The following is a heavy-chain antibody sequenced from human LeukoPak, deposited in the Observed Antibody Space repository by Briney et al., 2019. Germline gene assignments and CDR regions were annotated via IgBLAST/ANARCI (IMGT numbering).Heavy chain of an antibody. CDR2: IRYHGSDK. V-gene: IGHV3-30*02. J-gene: IGHJ4*02. CDR3: ARHRTASDY. D-gene: IGHD3-16*02. Sequence: GGSLRLSCAASGFTFSGSGMHWVRQAPGKGLEWVAFIRYHGSDKFYADSVKGRFTISRDNAKNSLYLQMNSLRAEDTALYYCARHRTASDYWGQGTLVTVSS. CDR1: GFTFSGSG.